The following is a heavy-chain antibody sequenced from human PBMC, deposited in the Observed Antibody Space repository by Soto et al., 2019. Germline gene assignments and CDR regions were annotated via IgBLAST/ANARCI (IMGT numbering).Heavy chain of an antibody. Sequence: EVQLLESGGGLVQPGGSLRLSCAASGFTFSSYAMSWVRQAPGKGLEWVSAISGSGGSTYYADSVKGRFTISRDNSKNTLYLQMNSLRAEDTAVYYSAKKDRKYYYGSGNVFDYWGQGTLVTVSS. CDR1: GFTFSSYA. CDR2: ISGSGGST. D-gene: IGHD3-10*01. CDR3: AKKDRKYYYGSGNVFDY. J-gene: IGHJ4*02. V-gene: IGHV3-23*01.